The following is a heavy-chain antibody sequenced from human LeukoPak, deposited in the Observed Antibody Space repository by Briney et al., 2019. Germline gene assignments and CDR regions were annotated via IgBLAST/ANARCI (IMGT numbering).Heavy chain of an antibody. V-gene: IGHV4-4*07. J-gene: IGHJ5*02. Sequence: SETLSLTCTVSGGSISSYYWSWIRQPARKGLEWIGRIFTSGSTNFNPSLKSPVTMSVDTSKTQFSLKLSSVTAGDTAVYYCARVSGTTGTTNWCDPWGQGTLVTVSS. D-gene: IGHD1-1*01. CDR3: ARVSGTTGTTNWCDP. CDR2: IFTSGST. CDR1: GGSISSYY.